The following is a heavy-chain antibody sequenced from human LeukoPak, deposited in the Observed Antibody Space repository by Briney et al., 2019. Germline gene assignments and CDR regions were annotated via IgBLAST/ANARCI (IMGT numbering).Heavy chain of an antibody. CDR3: ARKGGLFDY. D-gene: IGHD2-15*01. V-gene: IGHV4-59*01. CDR1: GGSIRYYY. J-gene: IGHJ4*02. CDR2: IYYNGST. Sequence: SESLSLTCTVSGGSIRYYYWSWIRQSPGKGLEWIGYIYYNGSTNYNPSLKSRVTISVDMSKNQFSLKMSSVTAADTAVYYCARKGGLFDYWGQGRLVTVSS.